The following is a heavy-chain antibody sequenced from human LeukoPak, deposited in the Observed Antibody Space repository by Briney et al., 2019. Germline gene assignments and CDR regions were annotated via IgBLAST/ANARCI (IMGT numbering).Heavy chain of an antibody. J-gene: IGHJ4*02. V-gene: IGHV4-38-2*02. CDR1: SYSISRGYY. D-gene: IGHD3-3*01. Sequence: SETLSLTCTVSSYSISRGYYWGWIRQSPGKGLEWIGNIYHTGSTPYNPSLESRVTISLDLSKNQFSLRLSSVTAADTALYYCVREGPIRFLEQIDYWGQGTLVTVSS. CDR2: IYHTGST. CDR3: VREGPIRFLEQIDY.